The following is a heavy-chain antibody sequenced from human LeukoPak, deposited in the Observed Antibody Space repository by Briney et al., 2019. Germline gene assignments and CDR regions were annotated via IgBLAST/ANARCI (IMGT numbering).Heavy chain of an antibody. V-gene: IGHV5-51*01. D-gene: IGHD3-10*01. J-gene: IGHJ4*02. Sequence: GESLKISCKGSGYIFTSYWIGWVRQMPGKGLEWMGIIYPGDSDTRYSPSFQGQVTISADKSISTAYLQWSSLKASDTAMYYCASGATVPMATAYFDYWGQGTLVTVSS. CDR2: IYPGDSDT. CDR3: ASGATVPMATAYFDY. CDR1: GYIFTSYW.